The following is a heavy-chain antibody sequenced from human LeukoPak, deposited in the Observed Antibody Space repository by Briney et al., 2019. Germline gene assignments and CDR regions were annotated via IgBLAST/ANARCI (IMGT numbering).Heavy chain of an antibody. Sequence: SETLSLTCTVSGGSISSSSYYWGWIRQPPGKGLEWIGRIYYSGSTYYNPSLKSRFTISVDTSKNQFSLKLSSVTAADTAVYYCATLSLIAAAGTWGQGTLVTVSS. CDR1: GGSISSSSYY. CDR2: IYYSGST. J-gene: IGHJ4*02. D-gene: IGHD6-13*01. V-gene: IGHV4-39*01. CDR3: ATLSLIAAAGT.